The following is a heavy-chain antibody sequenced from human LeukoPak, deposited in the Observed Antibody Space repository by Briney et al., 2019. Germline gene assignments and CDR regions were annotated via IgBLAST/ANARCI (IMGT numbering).Heavy chain of an antibody. V-gene: IGHV4-59*01. CDR1: GGSISSYY. J-gene: IGHJ5*02. CDR2: IYYSGST. CDR3: AREVHYYGSGTYFFWFDP. D-gene: IGHD3-10*01. Sequence: SETLSLTCTVSGGSISSYYWSWIRQPPGKGLEWIGYIYYSGSTNYNPSLKSRVTISVDTSKNQFSLRLSSVTAADTAVYYCAREVHYYGSGTYFFWFDPWGQGTLVTVSS.